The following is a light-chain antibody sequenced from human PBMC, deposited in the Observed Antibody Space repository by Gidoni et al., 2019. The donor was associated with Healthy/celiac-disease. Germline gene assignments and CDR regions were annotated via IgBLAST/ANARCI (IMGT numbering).Light chain of an antibody. CDR1: NIGSKN. CDR3: QVWDSSTVV. Sequence: YEPTQPPTGSVALGQTARITCGGNNIGSKNVHWYQQKPGQAPVLVIYRDSNRPSGIPERFSGSNSGNTATLTISRAQAGDEADYYCQVWDSSTVVFGGGTKLTVL. CDR2: RDS. J-gene: IGLJ2*01. V-gene: IGLV3-9*01.